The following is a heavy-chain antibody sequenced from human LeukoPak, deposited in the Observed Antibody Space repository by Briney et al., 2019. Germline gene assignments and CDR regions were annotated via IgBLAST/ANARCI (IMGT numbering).Heavy chain of an antibody. Sequence: GGSLRLSCAASGFTFSNAWMSWVRQAPGKGLVWVSRMNSDGSTINYADSVKGRFTISRDNARNTLYLQINSLRAEDTAVYYCATAGYYRFDSWGQGTLVTVSS. J-gene: IGHJ4*02. V-gene: IGHV3-74*01. CDR3: ATAGYYRFDS. CDR2: MNSDGSTI. D-gene: IGHD2/OR15-2a*01. CDR1: GFTFSNAW.